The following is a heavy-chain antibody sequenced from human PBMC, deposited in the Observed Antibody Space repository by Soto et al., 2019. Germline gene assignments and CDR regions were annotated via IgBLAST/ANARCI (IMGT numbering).Heavy chain of an antibody. CDR1: GYTFTIYG. CDR3: ARGDWWLFDY. V-gene: IGHV1-3*05. D-gene: IGHD2-8*02. Sequence: QVQLVQSGAEEKKPGASVKVSCKASGYTFTIYGIHWVRQAPGQRLEWMGWINAGNGNTKYSQKFQGRVTITRDTSASTAYMELSSLKSEDTAVYYCARGDWWLFDYWGQGTLVTVSS. J-gene: IGHJ4*02. CDR2: INAGNGNT.